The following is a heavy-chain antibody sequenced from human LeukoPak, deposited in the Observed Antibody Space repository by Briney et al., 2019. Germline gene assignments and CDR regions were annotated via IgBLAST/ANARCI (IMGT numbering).Heavy chain of an antibody. D-gene: IGHD1-7*01. V-gene: IGHV3-23*01. CDR3: AKYHAGDWHYLDY. Sequence: PGGSLRLSCTASGFTFSSYEMNWVRQAPGKGLEWVSGITGSGGNTYYAESVKGRFTISRDNSKSTLYLQMSSLRAEDTAIYYCAKYHAGDWHYLDYWGQGSLVTVSS. J-gene: IGHJ4*02. CDR2: ITGSGGNT. CDR1: GFTFSSYE.